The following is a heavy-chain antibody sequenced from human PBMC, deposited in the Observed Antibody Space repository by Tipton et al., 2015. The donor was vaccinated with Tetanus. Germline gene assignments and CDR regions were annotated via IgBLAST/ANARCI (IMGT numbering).Heavy chain of an antibody. CDR3: ARVSQFGGEPAASDI. Sequence: TLSLTCTVSGGSISSGGYYWSWIRQHPGKGLEWIGYIYYSGSTYYNSSLKSRVTISVDTSKNHFSLKLSSVTAADTAVYYCARVSQFGGEPAASDIGGQGTMLTVAS. CDR1: GGSISSGGYY. J-gene: IGHJ3*02. CDR2: IYYSGST. D-gene: IGHD3-10*01. V-gene: IGHV4-31*03.